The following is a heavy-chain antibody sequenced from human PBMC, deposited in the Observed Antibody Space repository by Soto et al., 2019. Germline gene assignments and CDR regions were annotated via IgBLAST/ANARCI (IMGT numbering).Heavy chain of an antibody. CDR2: IFSNDEK. V-gene: IGHV2-26*01. D-gene: IGHD4-17*01. CDR3: ARIPPGRDYGDHLYFDY. CDR1: GFSLSNARMG. J-gene: IGHJ4*02. Sequence: QVTLKESGPVLVKPTETLTLTCTVSGFSLSNARMGVSWIRQPQGKALEWLAHIFSNDEKSYSTSLKSRLTISKDTSKSQVVLTMTNMDPLDTATYYCARIPPGRDYGDHLYFDYWGQGTMVTVAS.